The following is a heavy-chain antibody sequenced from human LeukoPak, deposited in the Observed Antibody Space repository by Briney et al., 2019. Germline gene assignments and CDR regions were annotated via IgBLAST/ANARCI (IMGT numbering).Heavy chain of an antibody. Sequence: GASVKVSCKASGYTFTGYYMHWVRQAPGQGLEWMGWINPNSGGTYYAQKFQGRVTMTRDTSISTAYMELSRLRSDDTAVYYCAREVYDYSNRSLVDYWGQGTLVTVSS. CDR3: AREVYDYSNRSLVDY. CDR2: INPNSGGT. CDR1: GYTFTGYY. J-gene: IGHJ4*02. V-gene: IGHV1-2*02. D-gene: IGHD4-11*01.